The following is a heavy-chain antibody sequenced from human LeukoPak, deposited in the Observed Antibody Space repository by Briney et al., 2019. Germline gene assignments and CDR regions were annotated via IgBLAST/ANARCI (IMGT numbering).Heavy chain of an antibody. D-gene: IGHD2-15*01. CDR3: ARDPIVVVDDTNLHSGYYYSGMDV. V-gene: IGHV1-46*01. Sequence: ASVKVSCKASGYNFTTDYIHWVRQAPGQGLEWMGLINPSGVSTTYSQKFQGRVTMTKDTSTSTVYMELSSLRSEDTAVYYCARDPIVVVDDTNLHSGYYYSGMDVWGQGTTVTVSS. J-gene: IGHJ6*02. CDR1: GYNFTTDY. CDR2: INPSGVST.